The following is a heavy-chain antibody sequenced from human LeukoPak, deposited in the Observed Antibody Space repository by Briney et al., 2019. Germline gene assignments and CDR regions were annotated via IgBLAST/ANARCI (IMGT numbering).Heavy chain of an antibody. CDR3: AKNFVGTTGDAFDV. CDR2: IRYDGKNK. Sequence: GGSLRLSCAASGFTLNSYGMHWVRKAPGKGLEWVAFIRYDGKNKYYVDSVKGRFTISRDNSKNTLYLQMNSLRAEDTAVYYCAKNFVGTTGDAFDVWGQGALVAVSP. V-gene: IGHV3-30*02. D-gene: IGHD1-26*01. CDR1: GFTLNSYG. J-gene: IGHJ3*01.